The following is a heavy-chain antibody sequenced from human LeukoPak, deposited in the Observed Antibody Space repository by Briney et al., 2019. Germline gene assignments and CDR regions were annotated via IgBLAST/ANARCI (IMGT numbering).Heavy chain of an antibody. D-gene: IGHD1-7*01. V-gene: IGHV3-23*01. CDR3: AKDSELQESRNRNFDY. J-gene: IGHJ4*02. Sequence: GGSLRLSCAASGFTFITYAMNWVRKAPGKGLEWVSGISGSGGRTYYADSVKGRVTISRDNSKNTLYLQMNSLRAEDTAVYFCAKDSELQESRNRNFDYWGQGTLVTVSS. CDR2: ISGSGGRT. CDR1: GFTFITYA.